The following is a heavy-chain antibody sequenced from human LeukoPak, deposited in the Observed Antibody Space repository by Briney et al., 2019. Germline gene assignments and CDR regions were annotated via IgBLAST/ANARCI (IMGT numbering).Heavy chain of an antibody. D-gene: IGHD3-16*01. CDR2: IYYSGST. V-gene: IGHV4-59*12. Sequence: SETLSLTCTVSGGSISNDYWSWIRQPPGKGLEWIGYIYYSGSTNYNPSLKSRVTMSVDTSKNQFSLRLASMTAADTAGYFCARGDYYDGGGRNWFDPWGQGTLVTVSS. CDR3: ARGDYYDGGGRNWFDP. CDR1: GGSISNDY. J-gene: IGHJ5*02.